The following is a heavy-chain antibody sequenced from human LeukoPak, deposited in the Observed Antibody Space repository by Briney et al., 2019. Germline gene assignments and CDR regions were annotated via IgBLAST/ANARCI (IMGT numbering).Heavy chain of an antibody. J-gene: IGHJ4*02. CDR2: ISYDGSNK. D-gene: IGHD2-21*01. V-gene: IGHV3-30*18. CDR1: GFTFSSYG. Sequence: GRSLRLSCAASGFTFSSYGMHLVRQAPGKGLEWVAVISYDGSNKYYADSVKGRFTISRDNSKNTLYLQMNSLRAEDTAVYYCAKPLVSGYWGQGTLVTVSS. CDR3: AKPLVSGY.